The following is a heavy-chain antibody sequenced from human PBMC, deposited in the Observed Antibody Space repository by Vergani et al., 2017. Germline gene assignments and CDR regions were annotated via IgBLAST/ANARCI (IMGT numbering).Heavy chain of an antibody. D-gene: IGHD3-3*01. CDR2: VSADGSVA. CDR1: GFIFSALS. Sequence: VESGGGLVLPGGSLRLSCAASGFIFSALSMNWVLQTPTKGLEGVAYVSADGSVAHYTDSVRGRFIISRDNDHDSLFLQMNNVRVDDSAVYYCATKWGLFGGRGALVTVSS. V-gene: IGHV3-48*01. J-gene: IGHJ4*02. CDR3: ATKWGLF.